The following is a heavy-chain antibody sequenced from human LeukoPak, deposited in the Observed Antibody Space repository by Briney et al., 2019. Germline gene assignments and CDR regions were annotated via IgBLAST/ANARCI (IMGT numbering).Heavy chain of an antibody. CDR3: AKDQYYYGSGSPDY. CDR2: ISGSGDSI. Sequence: GGSLRLSCAASGFTFSNYAMSWVRQAPGKGVEWVSIISGSGDSIYYADPVKGRFTISRDNLKNTLFLQMSGLRAEDTALYYCAKDQYYYGSGSPDYWGQGTLVTVSS. J-gene: IGHJ4*02. CDR1: GFTFSNYA. D-gene: IGHD3-10*01. V-gene: IGHV3-23*01.